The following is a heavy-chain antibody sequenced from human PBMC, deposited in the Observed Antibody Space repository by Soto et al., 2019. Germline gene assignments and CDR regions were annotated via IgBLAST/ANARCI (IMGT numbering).Heavy chain of an antibody. Sequence: XGSLELSCAASGFTFSTYGMSGVRQAPGRGLEWVSAISGSGGTTYYADSVKGRFTISRDNSNNMLYLQMNGLRAEDTAIYYCAKGPGYCSGGSCYSSYYYGTDVWGQGTTVIVSS. J-gene: IGHJ6*02. CDR2: ISGSGGTT. CDR3: AKGPGYCSGGSCYSSYYYGTDV. CDR1: GFTFSTYG. D-gene: IGHD2-15*01. V-gene: IGHV3-23*01.